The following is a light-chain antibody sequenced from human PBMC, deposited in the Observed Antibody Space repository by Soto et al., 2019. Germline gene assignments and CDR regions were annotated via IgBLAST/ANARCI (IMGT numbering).Light chain of an antibody. CDR1: QSIGNN. Sequence: IVVTQSPATLSVSPGERATLSCRARQSIGNNLAWYHQKPGQAPRLLIYDASTRATGIPARFSGSGSGTEFTLTISSLQSEDSALYYCQQYNNGPLTFGGGTKVEI. J-gene: IGKJ4*01. CDR3: QQYNNGPLT. CDR2: DAS. V-gene: IGKV3-15*01.